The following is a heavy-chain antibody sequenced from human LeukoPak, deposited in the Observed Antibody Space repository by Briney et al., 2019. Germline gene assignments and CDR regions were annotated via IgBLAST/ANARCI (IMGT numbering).Heavy chain of an antibody. J-gene: IGHJ6*02. CDR3: AKSATVTYYYAMDV. CDR1: GFTFSSYA. D-gene: IGHD4-11*01. CDR2: ISGSGTST. Sequence: PGGSLRLSCAASGFTFSSYAMTWVRQAPGKGLEWVSAISGSGTSTYYADSVKGRFTISRDNSKNTLSLQMNSLGAEDTAVYYCAKSATVTYYYAMDVWGQGTTVTVSS. V-gene: IGHV3-23*01.